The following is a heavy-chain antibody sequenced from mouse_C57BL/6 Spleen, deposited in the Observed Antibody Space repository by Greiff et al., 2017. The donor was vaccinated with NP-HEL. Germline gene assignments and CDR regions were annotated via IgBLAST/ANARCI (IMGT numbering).Heavy chain of an antibody. V-gene: IGHV3-6*01. CDR1: GYSITSGYY. J-gene: IGHJ2*01. CDR2: ISYDGSN. CDR3: AREYPGDFDY. Sequence: EVQLQQSGPGLVKPSQSLSLTCSVTGYSITSGYYWNWIRQFPGNKLEWMGYISYDGSNNYNPSLKNRISITRDTSKNQFFLKLNSVTTEDTATYYCAREYPGDFDYWGQGTTLTVSS.